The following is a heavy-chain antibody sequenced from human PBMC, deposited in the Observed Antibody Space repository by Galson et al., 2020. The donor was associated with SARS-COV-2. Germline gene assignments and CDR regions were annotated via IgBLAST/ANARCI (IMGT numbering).Heavy chain of an antibody. CDR2: ISVQNDNT. CDR3: AARFYDPLTGYSDFAFDM. D-gene: IGHD3-9*01. J-gene: IGHJ3*02. V-gene: IGHV1-18*04. CDR1: GHTFSDYG. Sequence: ASVKVSCKASGHTFSDYGVTWVRQAPGQGLEWMGWISVQNDNTDYADNLKGRLTMTTDTSTRTAYMELRTLRSDDTAVYYCAARFYDPLTGYSDFAFDMWGQGTMVTVSS.